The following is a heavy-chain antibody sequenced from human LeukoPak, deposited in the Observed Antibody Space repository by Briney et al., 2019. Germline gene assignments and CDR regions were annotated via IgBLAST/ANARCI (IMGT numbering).Heavy chain of an antibody. CDR2: INPNSGGT. CDR3: AFPELLRGDDAFDI. CDR1: GYTFTGYY. J-gene: IGHJ3*02. V-gene: IGHV1-2*06. D-gene: IGHD2-15*01. Sequence: ASVKVSCKASGYTFTGYYMHWVRQAPGQGREWMGRINPNSGGTNYAQKFQGRVTMTRDTSISTAYMELSRLRSDDTAVYYCAFPELLRGDDAFDIWGQGTMVTVSS.